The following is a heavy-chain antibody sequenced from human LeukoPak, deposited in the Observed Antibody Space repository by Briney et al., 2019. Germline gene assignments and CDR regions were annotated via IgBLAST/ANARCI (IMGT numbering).Heavy chain of an antibody. CDR1: GYTFTTYG. CDR2: ISAYSGNT. J-gene: IGHJ4*02. Sequence: ASVKVSCKASGYTFTTYGITWVRQAPGQGLEWMEYISAYSGNTNYAQKLQGRVTMTTDTSTTTAYMELRSLRSDDTAVYYCARELSADTSVGHLAHWGQGTLVTVSS. D-gene: IGHD5-18*01. CDR3: ARELSADTSVGHLAH. V-gene: IGHV1-18*04.